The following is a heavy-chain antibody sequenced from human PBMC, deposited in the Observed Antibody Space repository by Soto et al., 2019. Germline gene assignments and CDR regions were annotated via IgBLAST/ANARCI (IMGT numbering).Heavy chain of an antibody. Sequence: QVQLVESGGGVVQPGRSLRLSCAASGFTFSSYGMHWVRQAPGKGLEWVAVIWYDGSNKYYADSVKGRFTISRDNSKNTLYLQMIFLRAEDTAVYYCAIYGNLLWFDYYYMEVLGKGTTVTLSS. D-gene: IGHD3-10*01. J-gene: IGHJ6*03. V-gene: IGHV3-33*01. CDR1: GFTFSSYG. CDR2: IWYDGSNK. CDR3: AIYGNLLWFDYYYMEV.